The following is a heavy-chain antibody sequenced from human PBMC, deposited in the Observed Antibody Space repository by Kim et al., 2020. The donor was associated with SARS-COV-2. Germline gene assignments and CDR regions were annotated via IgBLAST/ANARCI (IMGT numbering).Heavy chain of an antibody. D-gene: IGHD3-16*01. V-gene: IGHV3-33*06. Sequence: GGSLRLSCAASGFTFNNYGMRWVRQAPGKGLEWMSGVWGSGSTKYYADSVKGRFTISRDNSKNTLYLQMDSLRAEDTAVYCCAERRGALFDYGGYGSMD. CDR2: VWGSGSTK. CDR3: AERRGALFDYGGYGSMD. J-gene: IGHJ6*01. CDR1: GFTFNNYG.